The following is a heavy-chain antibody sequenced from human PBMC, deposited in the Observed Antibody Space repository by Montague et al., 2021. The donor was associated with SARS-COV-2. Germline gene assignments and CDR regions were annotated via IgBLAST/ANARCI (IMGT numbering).Heavy chain of an antibody. V-gene: IGHV3-11*05. J-gene: IGHJ5*02. CDR1: GFIFSDYN. CDR2: INGASSRP. CDR3: ARGISLFDP. Sequence: SLRLSCAASGFIFSDYNLTWIRQTPGKGLEWISYINGASSRPNYSYSVKGLFTISRDNAKNSLFLQMNSLRVEDTAVYYCARGISLFDPWGQGTLVTVSS.